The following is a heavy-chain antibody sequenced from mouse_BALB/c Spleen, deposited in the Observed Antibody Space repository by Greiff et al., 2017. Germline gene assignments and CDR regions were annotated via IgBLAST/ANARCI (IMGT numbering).Heavy chain of an antibody. V-gene: IGHV1-7*01. Sequence: VQLQESGAELAKPGASVKMSCKASGYTFTSYWMHWVKQRPGQGLEWIGNINPSSGYTNYNQKFKDKATLTADKSSSTAYMQLSSLTSEDSAVYYCARGRRYGGYAMDYWGQGTSVTVSS. CDR1: GYTFTSYW. J-gene: IGHJ4*01. CDR3: ARGRRYGGYAMDY. CDR2: INPSSGYT. D-gene: IGHD2-14*01.